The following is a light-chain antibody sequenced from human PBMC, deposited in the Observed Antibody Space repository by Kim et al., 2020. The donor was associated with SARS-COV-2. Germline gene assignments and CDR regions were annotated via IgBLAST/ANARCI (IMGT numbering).Light chain of an antibody. CDR2: TDD. J-gene: IGLJ3*02. V-gene: IGLV1-44*01. Sequence: QRDTMSSTGSSSNIGRNTVSWYQQFPGTAPQLLIDTDDRRPSGVSDRVSCSKSGTSASLAISALRSEDEADYYCATWYDSLDVWMFGGGTQLTVL. CDR3: ATWYDSLDVWM. CDR1: SSNIGRNT.